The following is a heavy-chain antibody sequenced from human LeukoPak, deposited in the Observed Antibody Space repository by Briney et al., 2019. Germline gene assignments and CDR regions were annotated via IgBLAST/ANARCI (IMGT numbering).Heavy chain of an antibody. CDR3: ARVVFDDFWSGYQNYFDY. D-gene: IGHD3-3*01. Sequence: PSETLSLTCTVSGGSISSSSYYWGWIRQPPGKGLEWIGSIYYSGSTYYNPSLKSRVTISVDTSMNQFSLKLSSVTAADTAVYYCARVVFDDFWSGYQNYFDYWGQGTLVTVSS. CDR1: GGSISSSSYY. CDR2: IYYSGST. V-gene: IGHV4-39*07. J-gene: IGHJ4*02.